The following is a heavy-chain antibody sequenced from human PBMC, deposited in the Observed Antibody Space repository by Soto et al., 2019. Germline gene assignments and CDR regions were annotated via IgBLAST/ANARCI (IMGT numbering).Heavy chain of an antibody. CDR3: ARNGTYSSSLSQYSGMDV. CDR2: IVPMFGTA. CDR1: GGTFANSI. D-gene: IGHD6-6*01. V-gene: IGHV1-69*13. J-gene: IGHJ6*02. Sequence: SVKVSCKASGGTFANSIMNCVRQAPGQGLEWMGGIVPMFGTATYAEKFKGRVTISATESTSTAYMELTSLRSEDTAVYYCARNGTYSSSLSQYSGMDVWGQGTTVTVS.